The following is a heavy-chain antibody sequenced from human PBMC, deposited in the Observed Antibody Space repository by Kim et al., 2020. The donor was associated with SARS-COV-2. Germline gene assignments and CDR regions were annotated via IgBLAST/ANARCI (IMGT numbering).Heavy chain of an antibody. Sequence: YYADSVKDHVTLSRDNSKNTLYVQMNSLRAEDTAVYYCARDTSSWYYFDYWGQGTLVTVSS. CDR3: ARDTSSWYYFDY. D-gene: IGHD6-13*01. J-gene: IGHJ4*02. V-gene: IGHV3-33*01.